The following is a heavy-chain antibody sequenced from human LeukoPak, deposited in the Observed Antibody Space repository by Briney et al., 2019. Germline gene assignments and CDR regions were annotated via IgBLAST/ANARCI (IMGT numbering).Heavy chain of an antibody. CDR3: AKDRVRMTASFDY. V-gene: IGHV3-30*18. CDR2: ISYDGSNK. Sequence: GGSLRLSCAASGFTFSSYGMHWVRQAPGKGLEWVAVISYDGSNKYYADSVKGRFTISRDNSKNTLYLQMNSLRAEDTAVYYCAKDRVRMTASFDYWGQGTLVTVSS. D-gene: IGHD2-21*02. J-gene: IGHJ4*02. CDR1: GFTFSSYG.